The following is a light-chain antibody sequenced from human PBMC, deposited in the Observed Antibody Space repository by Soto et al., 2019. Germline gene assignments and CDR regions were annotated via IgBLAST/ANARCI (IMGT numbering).Light chain of an antibody. CDR2: STN. V-gene: IGLV1-44*01. J-gene: IGLJ1*01. Sequence: QSVMTQPPSASGTPGQRVTISCSGSTSNIGRNPVIWYQQLPGSAPTLLIYSTNQRPSGVPDRFSGSKSGTSASLSISGLHSEDEGDYYCAAWDDSLNGFYVFGTGTKLTVL. CDR1: TSNIGRNP. CDR3: AAWDDSLNGFYV.